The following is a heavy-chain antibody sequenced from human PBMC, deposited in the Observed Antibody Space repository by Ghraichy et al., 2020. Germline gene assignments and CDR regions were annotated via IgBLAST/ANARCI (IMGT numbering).Heavy chain of an antibody. V-gene: IGHV3-30*04. J-gene: IGHJ4*02. D-gene: IGHD6-19*01. CDR2: ISYDGSDK. CDR3: ARDRGGNIAVRYYFDY. CDR1: GFTFSGYA. Sequence: GGSLRLSCAASGFTFSGYAMHWVRQAPGKGLEWVAVISYDGSDKYYADSVKGRFTISRDNSKNTLYLQMNSLRAEDTAVYYCARDRGGNIAVRYYFDYWGQGTLVTVSS.